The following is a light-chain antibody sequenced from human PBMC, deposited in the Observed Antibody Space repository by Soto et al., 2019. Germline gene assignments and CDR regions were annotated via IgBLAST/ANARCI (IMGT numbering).Light chain of an antibody. CDR1: SSDVGAYNY. CDR2: EVS. V-gene: IGLV2-14*01. J-gene: IGLJ3*02. Sequence: QSALTQPASVSGSPGQSITISCTGTSSDVGAYNYVSWYQQHPGKAPKLMVYEVSYRPSGVSNRFSGSKSGNTASLTISGLQAEDEADYYCSSYTTTNTGVFGGGTQLTVL. CDR3: SSYTTTNTGV.